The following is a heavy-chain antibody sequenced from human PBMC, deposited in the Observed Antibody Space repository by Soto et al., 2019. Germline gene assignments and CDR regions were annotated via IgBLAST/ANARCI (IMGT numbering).Heavy chain of an antibody. CDR2: IHPNSGDT. D-gene: IGHD1-1*01. CDR3: VRDSSTQAWKWFDP. Sequence: QAQLVQSGAEVKEPGASMKVSCKASGYTFTGYYINWVRQAPGQGPEYMGWIHPNSGDTKHVEKFQDRVSMTRDTAINTAYLELRRLTSDDTAVYYCVRDSSTQAWKWFDPWGQGTLVTVSS. CDR1: GYTFTGYY. V-gene: IGHV1-2*02. J-gene: IGHJ5*02.